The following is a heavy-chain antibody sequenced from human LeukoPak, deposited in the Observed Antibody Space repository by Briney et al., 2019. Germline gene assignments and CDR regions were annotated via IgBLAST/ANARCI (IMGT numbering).Heavy chain of an antibody. CDR1: GYSISSGYY. V-gene: IGHV4-38-2*02. CDR2: IYHSGST. Sequence: SETLSLTCTVSGYSISSGYYWGWIRPPPGKGLEWIGSIYHSGSTYYNPSLKSRVTISVDTSKNQFSLKLSSVTAADTAVYYCAREPFYEVVPAVFDYWGQGTLVTVSS. J-gene: IGHJ4*02. D-gene: IGHD2-2*01. CDR3: AREPFYEVVPAVFDY.